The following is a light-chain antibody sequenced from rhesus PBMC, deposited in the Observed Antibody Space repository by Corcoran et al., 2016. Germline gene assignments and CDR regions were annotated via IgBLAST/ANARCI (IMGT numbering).Light chain of an antibody. Sequence: DIVLTQSPASLAVSPGQRATITCRASETVSFLGLHLIHWYQQKTGQPPKVLIFQASNKASGVPARFSGSGSGTDFTLTIKPVEADYAADYYYLQSKSYPRTFGLGTKVDVK. CDR2: QAS. J-gene: IGKJ1*01. CDR3: LQSKSYPRT. V-gene: IGKV7-13*02. CDR1: ETVSFLGLHL.